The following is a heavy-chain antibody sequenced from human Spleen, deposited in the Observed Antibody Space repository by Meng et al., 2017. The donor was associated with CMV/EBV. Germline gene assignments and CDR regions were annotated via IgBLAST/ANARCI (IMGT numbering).Heavy chain of an antibody. J-gene: IGHJ4*02. CDR3: AKDGKTGNSYGLIDY. CDR1: GFTFNTYW. V-gene: IGHV3-23*01. D-gene: IGHD5-18*01. Sequence: GESLKISCAASGFTFNTYWMHWVRQAPGKGLEWVSAITYSGSSTHYADSVKGRFTISRDNSKSTLDLQMNSLRAEDTAIYYCAKDGKTGNSYGLIDYWGQGTLVTVSS. CDR2: ITYSGSST.